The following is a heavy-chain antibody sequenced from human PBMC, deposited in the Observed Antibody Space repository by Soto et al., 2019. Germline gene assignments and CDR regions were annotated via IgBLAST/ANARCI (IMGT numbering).Heavy chain of an antibody. CDR1: GGSISSGGYY. D-gene: IGHD6-6*01. J-gene: IGHJ5*02. CDR2: IYYSGST. CDR3: ARRGSSSDWFDP. Sequence: PSETLSLTCTVSGGSISSGGYYWSWIRQHTGKGLEWIGYIYYSGSTYYNPSLKSRVTISVDTSKSQFSLKLSSVTAADTAVYYCARRGSSSDWFDPWGQGTLVTVSS. V-gene: IGHV4-31*03.